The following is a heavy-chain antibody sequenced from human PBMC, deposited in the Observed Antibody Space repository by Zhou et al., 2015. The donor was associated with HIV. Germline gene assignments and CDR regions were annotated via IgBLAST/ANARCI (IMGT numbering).Heavy chain of an antibody. CDR2: VIPISGTT. Sequence: QLQVVQSGAEVKTPGSSVKVSCQASGDTFSTYAFYWLRQTPAQGLEWMGGVIPISGTTNYAHKFQGRVTVSADESTNTVHMELRSLRPEDTAVYFCAREQGEDTVYYFDFWGQGTRVTVSS. CDR3: AREQGEDTVYYFDF. CDR1: GDTFSTYA. J-gene: IGHJ4*02. D-gene: IGHD2-2*02. V-gene: IGHV1-69*01.